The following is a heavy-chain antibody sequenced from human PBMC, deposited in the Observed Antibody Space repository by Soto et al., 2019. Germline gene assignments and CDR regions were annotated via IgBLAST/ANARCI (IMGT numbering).Heavy chain of an antibody. CDR3: ARDKGDFTFGP. V-gene: IGHV1-18*01. CDR1: GYSFDKNG. CDR2: ISGDTGDT. D-gene: IGHD3-3*01. J-gene: IGHJ1*01. Sequence: QVLLVQSGAEVKKPGASVNISCKRSGYSFDKNGISWVRQAPGQGLEWMGWISGDTGDTIYAQNFQGRLSVTTVTSTRTAYMELRSLTSDDTAMYYCARDKGDFTFGPWGQGSLVTVSS.